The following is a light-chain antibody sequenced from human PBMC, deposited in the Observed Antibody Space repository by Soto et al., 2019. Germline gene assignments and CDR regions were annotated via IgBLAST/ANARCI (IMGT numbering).Light chain of an antibody. J-gene: IGLJ1*01. CDR1: SSDVGGYNY. Sequence: QSALTQPASVSGSPGQSITISCTGTSSDVGGYNYVSWYQQHPGKAPKLMIYDVSNRPSGVSNRFSGSKSGNTASLTISGLQAEDVADYYCSSYTSSSTLGYVFGTGTKVTVL. V-gene: IGLV2-14*01. CDR3: SSYTSSSTLGYV. CDR2: DVS.